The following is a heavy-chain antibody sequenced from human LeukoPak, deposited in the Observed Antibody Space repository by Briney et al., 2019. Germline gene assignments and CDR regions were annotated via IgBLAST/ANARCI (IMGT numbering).Heavy chain of an antibody. Sequence: ASVKVSCKASGYTFTSYGISWVRQAPGQGLEWMGWIGAYNGNTNYAQKLQGRVTMTTDTSTSTAYMELRSLRSDDTAVYYCARDNAGSSSWYAKDYWGQGTLVTVSS. D-gene: IGHD6-13*01. CDR1: GYTFTSYG. CDR2: IGAYNGNT. V-gene: IGHV1-18*01. J-gene: IGHJ4*02. CDR3: ARDNAGSSSWYAKDY.